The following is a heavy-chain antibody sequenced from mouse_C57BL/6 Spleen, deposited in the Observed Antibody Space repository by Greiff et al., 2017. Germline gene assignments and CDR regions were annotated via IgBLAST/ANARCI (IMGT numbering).Heavy chain of an antibody. CDR1: GFTFSNYW. CDR3: TGPYYSNYDWCAY. V-gene: IGHV6-3*01. D-gene: IGHD2-5*01. CDR2: IRLKSDNYAT. Sequence: DVQLVESGGGLVQPGGSMKLSCVASGFTFSNYWMNWVRQSPEKGLEWVAQIRLKSDNYATHYAESVKGRFTISRDDSKSSVYLQMNNLRAEDTGIYYGTGPYYSNYDWCAYWGQGTLVTVSA. J-gene: IGHJ3*01.